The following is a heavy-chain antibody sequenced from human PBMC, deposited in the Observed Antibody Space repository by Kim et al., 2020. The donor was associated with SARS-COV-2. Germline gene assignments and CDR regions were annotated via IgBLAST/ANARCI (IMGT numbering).Heavy chain of an antibody. CDR3: ARGLGYSSGWYFFSRVDWLDY. CDR2: IYYSGST. V-gene: IGHV4-59*01. CDR1: GGSISSYY. D-gene: IGHD6-19*01. J-gene: IGHJ4*02. Sequence: SETLSLTCTVSGGSISSYYWSWIRQPPGKGLEWIGYIYYSGSTNYNPSLKSRVTISVDTSKNQFSLKLSSVTAADTAVYYCARGLGYSSGWYFFSRVDWLDYWGQGTLVTVSS.